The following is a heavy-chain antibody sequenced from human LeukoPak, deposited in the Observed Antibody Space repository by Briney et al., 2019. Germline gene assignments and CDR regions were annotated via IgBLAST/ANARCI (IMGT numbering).Heavy chain of an antibody. CDR2: ISGSGGST. V-gene: IGHV3-23*01. CDR1: GFTFSSYA. J-gene: IGHJ3*02. CDR3: AKDPLPGAHVGPTNAFDI. Sequence: GGSLRLSCAASGFTFSSYAMSWVRQAPGKGLEWVSAISGSGGSTYYADSVKGRFTISRDNSKNTLYLQMNSLRAEDTAVYYCAKDPLPGAHVGPTNAFDIWGQGTMVTVSS.